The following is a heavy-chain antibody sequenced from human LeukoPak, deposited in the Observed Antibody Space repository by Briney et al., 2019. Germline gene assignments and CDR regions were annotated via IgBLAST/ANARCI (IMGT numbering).Heavy chain of an antibody. CDR3: VRDRGSYRPIDY. Sequence: GGSLRLSCAASAFTFSSSNMNWVRQAPGKGLEWVSSISSSGTYIYYRDSVKGRFTISRDNAENSVYLQMNSLRVEDTAVYYCVRDRGSYRPIDYWGQGTLVIVSS. V-gene: IGHV3-21*01. J-gene: IGHJ4*02. D-gene: IGHD1-26*01. CDR2: ISSSGTYI. CDR1: AFTFSSSN.